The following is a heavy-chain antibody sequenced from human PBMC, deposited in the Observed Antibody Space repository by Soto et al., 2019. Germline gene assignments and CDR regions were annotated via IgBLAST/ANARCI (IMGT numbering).Heavy chain of an antibody. CDR3: AKEQQRRTGTTDFDY. Sequence: PGGSLRLSCAASGFTFSSYGMHWVRQAPGKGLEWVAVISYDGSNKYYADSVKGRFTISRDNSKNTLYLQMNSLRAEDTAVYYCAKEQQRRTGTTDFDYWGQGTLVTVSS. V-gene: IGHV3-30*18. CDR1: GFTFSSYG. J-gene: IGHJ4*02. D-gene: IGHD1-7*01. CDR2: ISYDGSNK.